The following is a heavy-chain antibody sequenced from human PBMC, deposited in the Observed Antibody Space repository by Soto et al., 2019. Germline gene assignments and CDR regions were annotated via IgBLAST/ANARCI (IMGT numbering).Heavy chain of an antibody. CDR3: AREDITVAGIRFDY. CDR1: GGSIRSYY. J-gene: IGHJ4*02. V-gene: IGHV4-4*07. D-gene: IGHD6-19*01. CDR2: IYSSGST. Sequence: PSETLSLTCTVSGGSIRSYYWSWIRQPAGKGLEWIGRIYSSGSTNYNPSLKSRVTMSVDTSNNQFSLKLSSVTAADTAVYYCAREDITVAGIRFDYWGQGIRVTVSS.